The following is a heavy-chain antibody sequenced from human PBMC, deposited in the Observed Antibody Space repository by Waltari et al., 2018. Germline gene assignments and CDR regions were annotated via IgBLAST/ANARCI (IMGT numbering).Heavy chain of an antibody. CDR2: INHSGST. V-gene: IGHV4-34*01. Sequence: QVQLQQWGAGLLKPSETLSLTCAVYGGSFSGYYWSWIRQPPGKGLEWIGEINHSGSTNYNPSLKSRVTISVDTSKNQFSLKLSSVTAADTAVYYCARGTAYYDYVWGSYRLNWFDPWGQGTLVTVSS. D-gene: IGHD3-16*02. CDR1: GGSFSGYY. CDR3: ARGTAYYDYVWGSYRLNWFDP. J-gene: IGHJ5*02.